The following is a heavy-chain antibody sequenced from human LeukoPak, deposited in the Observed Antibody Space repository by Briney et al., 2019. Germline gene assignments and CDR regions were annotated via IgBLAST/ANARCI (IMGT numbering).Heavy chain of an antibody. CDR2: IYYSGST. V-gene: IGHV4-59*01. Sequence: SETLSLTCTVSGGFISSYFWSWVRQPPGKGLEWIGYIYYSGSTNYNPSLKSRVTISVDTSKNQFSLKLASVTTADTAVYYCARDVGFDWGQGTLVTVSS. J-gene: IGHJ4*02. CDR3: ARDVGFD. D-gene: IGHD6-25*01. CDR1: GGFISSYF.